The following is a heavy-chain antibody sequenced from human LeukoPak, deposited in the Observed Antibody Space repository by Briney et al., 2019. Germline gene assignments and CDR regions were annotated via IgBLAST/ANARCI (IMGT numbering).Heavy chain of an antibody. CDR2: IYYSGST. J-gene: IGHJ4*02. CDR1: GGSISSYY. D-gene: IGHD2-15*01. Sequence: PSETLSLTCTVSGGSISSYYWSWIRQPPGKGLEWIGYIYYSGSTNYNPSLKSRVTISVDTSKNQFSLKLSSVTAADTAVYYCASTCSGGSCSYYFDYWGQGTLVTVSS. CDR3: ASTCSGGSCSYYFDY. V-gene: IGHV4-59*12.